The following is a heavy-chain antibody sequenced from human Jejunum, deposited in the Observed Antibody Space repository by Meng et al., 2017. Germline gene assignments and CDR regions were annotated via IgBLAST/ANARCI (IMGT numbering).Heavy chain of an antibody. J-gene: IGHJ3*02. V-gene: IGHV4-59*01. CDR2: IYYSGTT. Sequence: GSLRLSCTVSGGSINSYYWAWIRQPPGKGLEWIGYIYYSGTTNYNPSLKSRITMSVDTSKNQFSLNLGSVTAADTAVYYCARGDYYDSSGGPFDIWGQGTMVTVSS. D-gene: IGHD3-22*01. CDR3: ARGDYYDSSGGPFDI. CDR1: GGSINSYY.